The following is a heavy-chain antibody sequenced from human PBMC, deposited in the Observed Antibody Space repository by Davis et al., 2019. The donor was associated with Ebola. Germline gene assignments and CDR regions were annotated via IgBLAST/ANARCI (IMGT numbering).Heavy chain of an antibody. V-gene: IGHV2-70*11. CDR2: IDWDDDK. CDR3: ARGMRAYYYYGMDV. CDR1: GFSLSTSGMC. J-gene: IGHJ6*02. Sequence: SGPTLVKPTQTLTLTCTFSGFSLSTSGMCVSWIRQPPGKALEWLARIDWDDDKYYSTSLKTRLTISKDTSKNQVVLTMTNMDPVDTATYYCARGMRAYYYYGMDVWGQGTTVTVSS.